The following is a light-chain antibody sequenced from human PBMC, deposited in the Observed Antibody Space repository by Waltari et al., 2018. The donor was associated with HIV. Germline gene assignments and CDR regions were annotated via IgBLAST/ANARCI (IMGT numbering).Light chain of an antibody. Sequence: SHELTQPPSVSVSPGQTAIITCSGDKLGVNFASWYQQRPGQSPVLVISQDAKRPSGIPERFSGSNSVNTATLTISGTQPMDEGNYYCQSWHSGTAVFGGGTKLTVL. CDR3: QSWHSGTAV. J-gene: IGLJ2*01. CDR1: KLGVNF. CDR2: QDA. V-gene: IGLV3-1*01.